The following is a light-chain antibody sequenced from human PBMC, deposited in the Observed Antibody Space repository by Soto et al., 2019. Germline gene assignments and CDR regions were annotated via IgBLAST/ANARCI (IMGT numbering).Light chain of an antibody. J-gene: IGKJ2*01. Sequence: EIVLTQSPGTLSLSPGERATLSCRASQSVSSSYLAWYQQKPGQAPRLLIYGASSRATGIPDRFSGSGSGTDFTLTISRLETEDFAVYYCQQYGSSPPNTFGQGTKLEIQ. CDR3: QQYGSSPPNT. CDR2: GAS. V-gene: IGKV3-20*01. CDR1: QSVSSSY.